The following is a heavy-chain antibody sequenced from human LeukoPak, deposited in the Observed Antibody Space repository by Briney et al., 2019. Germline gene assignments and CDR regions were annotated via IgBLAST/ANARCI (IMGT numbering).Heavy chain of an antibody. J-gene: IGHJ4*02. CDR1: GYTFTSYG. CDR2: ISAYNGNT. Sequence: ASVKASCKASGYTFTSYGISWVRQAPGQGLEWMGWISAYNGNTNYAQKLQGRVTMTTDTSTSTAYMELRSLRSDDTAVYYCAVGIAAAGSLDYWGQGTLVTVSS. V-gene: IGHV1-18*01. D-gene: IGHD6-13*01. CDR3: AVGIAAAGSLDY.